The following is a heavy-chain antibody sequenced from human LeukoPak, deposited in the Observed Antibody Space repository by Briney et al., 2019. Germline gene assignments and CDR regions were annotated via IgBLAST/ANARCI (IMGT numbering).Heavy chain of an antibody. Sequence: ASVXXSXKXSXXTXXSXGIXXVRQAPGQGLEWMGWISAYNGNTNYAQKLQGRVTMTTDTSTSTAYMELRSLRSDDTAVYYCARDSMYCSGGSYYSDYWGQGTLVTVSS. CDR3: ARDSMYCSGGSYYSDY. D-gene: IGHD2-15*01. V-gene: IGHV1-18*01. CDR2: ISAYNGNT. CDR1: XXTXXSXG. J-gene: IGHJ4*02.